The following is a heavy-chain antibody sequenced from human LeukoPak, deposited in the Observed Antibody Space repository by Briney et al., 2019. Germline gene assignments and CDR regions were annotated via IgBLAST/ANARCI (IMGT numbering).Heavy chain of an antibody. J-gene: IGHJ4*02. D-gene: IGHD3-22*01. CDR2: MNPNSGNT. CDR1: GYTFTSYG. V-gene: IGHV1-8*03. Sequence: ASVKVSCKASGYTFTSYGINWVRQATGQGLKWMGWMNPNSGNTGYAQKFQGRVTITRNTSISTAYMELSSLRSEDTAVYYCARLLSSGYYGHSYYFDYWGQGTLVTVSS. CDR3: ARLLSSGYYGHSYYFDY.